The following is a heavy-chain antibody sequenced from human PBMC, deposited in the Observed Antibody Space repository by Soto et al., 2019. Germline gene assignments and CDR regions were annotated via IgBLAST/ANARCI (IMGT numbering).Heavy chain of an antibody. CDR3: AKDIEEVVYYYGMDV. D-gene: IGHD1-26*01. CDR2: ISYDGNNK. CDR1: GFTFSSYG. V-gene: IGHV3-30*18. J-gene: IGHJ6*02. Sequence: QVQLVESGGGVVQPGKSLRLSCAASGFTFSSYGMHWVRQAPGKGLEWVGLISYDGNNKFYADSVKGRFTISRDNSKNTLFLQMNGLRGEDTALYYCAKDIEEVVYYYGMDVWGQGTTVAVSS.